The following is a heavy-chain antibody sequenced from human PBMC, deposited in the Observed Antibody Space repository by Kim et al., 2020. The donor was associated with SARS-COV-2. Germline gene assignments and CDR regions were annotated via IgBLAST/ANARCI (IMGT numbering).Heavy chain of an antibody. CDR2: IHASGST. J-gene: IGHJ4*02. CDR1: GGSFSSYR. CDR3: ARQVAGTDRRFDY. D-gene: IGHD6-19*01. V-gene: IGHV4-4*07. Sequence: SETLSLICTVSGGSFSSYRWGWIRQSAGKGLEWIGRIHASGSTNYNPSLKSRLTMSVDASQHQMSLKLSSVTAADTAMYYCARQVAGTDRRFDYWGQGILVTVSS.